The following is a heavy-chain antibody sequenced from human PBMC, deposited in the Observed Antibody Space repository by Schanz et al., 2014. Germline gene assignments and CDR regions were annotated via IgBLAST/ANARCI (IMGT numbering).Heavy chain of an antibody. CDR1: GFTFSSYA. V-gene: IGHV3-23*01. J-gene: IGHJ4*02. Sequence: EVQLLESGGGLVQPGGSLRLSCAASGFTFSSYAMSWVRQAPGKGLEWVSALSGSGGSTYYADSVKGRFTISRDNSKNILYLQMNSLRAEDTAVYYCARANYRRKRNFDYWGRGTLVTVSS. CDR3: ARANYRRKRNFDY. D-gene: IGHD3-10*01. CDR2: LSGSGGST.